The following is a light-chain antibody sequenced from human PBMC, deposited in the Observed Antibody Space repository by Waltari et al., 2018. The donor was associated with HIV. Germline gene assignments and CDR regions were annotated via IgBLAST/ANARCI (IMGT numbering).Light chain of an antibody. Sequence: QSALTQPASVSGSPGQSITISCTGTSSDIGGYIYVSWYQQHSGTAPKLMIYEASNRPAGVSDRFSGSKSGNTAALTISGLQAEDEADYYCVSYTSSSTLILGGGTKVTVL. CDR2: EAS. J-gene: IGLJ2*01. CDR1: SSDIGGYIY. CDR3: VSYTSSSTLI. V-gene: IGLV2-14*01.